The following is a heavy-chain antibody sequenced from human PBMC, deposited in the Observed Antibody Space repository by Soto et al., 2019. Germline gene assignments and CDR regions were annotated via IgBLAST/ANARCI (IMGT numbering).Heavy chain of an antibody. CDR1: GASIPTSY. Sequence: SETLSLNCSSGGASIPTSYWSWVRQPPGKGLEWTGYIYYTASTTNYNPSLKSRVTISVDTSKNQFSLKLTSVTAADTAVYYCARERAAASSYGWLDPWGQGTVVTVS. D-gene: IGHD3-10*01. J-gene: IGHJ5*02. V-gene: IGHV4-59*01. CDR3: ARERAAASSYGWLDP. CDR2: IYYTAST.